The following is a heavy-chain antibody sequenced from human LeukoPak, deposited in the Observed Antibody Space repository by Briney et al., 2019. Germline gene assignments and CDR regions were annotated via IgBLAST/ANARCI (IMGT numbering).Heavy chain of an antibody. Sequence: SETLSLTCTVSGGSISSYYWSWIRQPAGKGLEWIGRIYTSGSTNYNPSLKSRVTMSVDTSKNQFSLKLSSVTAADTAVYYCARGPTYYDILTGYYKGGDAFDIWGQGTMVTVSS. CDR1: GGSISSYY. CDR3: ARGPTYYDILTGYYKGGDAFDI. J-gene: IGHJ3*02. V-gene: IGHV4-4*07. D-gene: IGHD3-9*01. CDR2: IYTSGST.